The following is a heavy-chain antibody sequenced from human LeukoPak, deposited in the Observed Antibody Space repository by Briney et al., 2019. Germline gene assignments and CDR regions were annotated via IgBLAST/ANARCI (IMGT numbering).Heavy chain of an antibody. Sequence: GGSLRLSCAASGFTFDDYGMSWVRQAPGKGLEWVANIKHDGSEKYYVDSVKGRFTISRDNAKNSLYLQMNSLRAEDTAVYYCAREGTYYEYVWGSSPGGQGTLVTVSS. CDR3: AREGTYYEYVWGSSP. CDR2: IKHDGSEK. CDR1: GFTFDDYG. D-gene: IGHD3-16*01. V-gene: IGHV3-7*01. J-gene: IGHJ4*02.